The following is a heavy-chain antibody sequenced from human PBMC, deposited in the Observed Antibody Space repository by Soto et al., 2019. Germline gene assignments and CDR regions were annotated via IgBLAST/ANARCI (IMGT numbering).Heavy chain of an antibody. D-gene: IGHD3-22*01. CDR2: IYHSGST. V-gene: IGHV4-4*02. Sequence: SETLSLTCAVSGGSISSSNWWSWVRQPPGKGLEWIGEIYHSGSTNYNPSLKSRVTISVDKSKNQFSLKLSSVTAADTAVYYCAREVYYYDSSGYKGGRAFDIWCQGTMVTVSS. CDR3: AREVYYYDSSGYKGGRAFDI. CDR1: GGSISSSNW. J-gene: IGHJ3*02.